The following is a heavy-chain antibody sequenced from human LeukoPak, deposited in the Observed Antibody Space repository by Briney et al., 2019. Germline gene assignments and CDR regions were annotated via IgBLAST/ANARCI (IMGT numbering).Heavy chain of an antibody. D-gene: IGHD6-19*01. CDR3: ARQKARYSSGWYFSWFDP. V-gene: IGHV4-34*01. CDR1: GGSFSGYY. Sequence: PSETLSLTCAVYGGSFSGYYWSWIRQPPGKGLEWIGEINHSGSTNYNPSLKSRVTISVDPSKNQFSLKLSSVTAADTAVYYCARQKARYSSGWYFSWFDPWGQGTLVTVSS. J-gene: IGHJ5*02. CDR2: INHSGST.